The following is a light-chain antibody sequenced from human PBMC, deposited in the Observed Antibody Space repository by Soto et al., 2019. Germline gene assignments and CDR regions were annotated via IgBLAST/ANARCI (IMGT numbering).Light chain of an antibody. CDR3: QQYGSSSYT. CDR2: GAS. V-gene: IGKV3-20*01. Sequence: EIVLTQSPGTLSFSPGERATLSCRASQSVTSTYLAWYQQNPGQSPRLLIYGASSRPTRIPDRFSGSGSGTDFTLTISKLEPEDCAVYFCQQYGSSSYTFGQGTKLEIK. CDR1: QSVTSTY. J-gene: IGKJ2*01.